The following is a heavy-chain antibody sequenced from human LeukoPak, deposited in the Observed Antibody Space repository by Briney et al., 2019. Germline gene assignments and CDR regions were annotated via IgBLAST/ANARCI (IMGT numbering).Heavy chain of an antibody. J-gene: IGHJ3*02. CDR3: ARYSAVSSPGPFDM. D-gene: IGHD5/OR15-5a*01. CDR2: IKQNGAEE. CDR1: GFIFRSFW. Sequence: PGGSLRLSCTASGFIFRSFWMSWVRQAPGKRLEWVANIKQNGAEEYYLDSVKGRFTISRDNAKNSVYLQMSSLRVEDTAMYYCARYSAVSSPGPFDMWGQGTMVTVSS. V-gene: IGHV3-7*03.